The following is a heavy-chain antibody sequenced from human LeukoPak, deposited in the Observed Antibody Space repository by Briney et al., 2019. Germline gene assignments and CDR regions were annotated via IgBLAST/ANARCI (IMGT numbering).Heavy chain of an antibody. V-gene: IGHV4-4*07. CDR2: IHTSGST. D-gene: IGHD2-15*01. J-gene: IGHJ3*02. CDR3: ARHNGWAFDI. CDR1: GGSISNYH. Sequence: SETLSLTCTVSGGSISNYHWSWIRQPAGKGLEWIGQIHTSGSTNYNPPLKSRVTVSIDTPENQLSLTIRSVTAADTAIYYCARHNGWAFDIWGQGTVVTVSS.